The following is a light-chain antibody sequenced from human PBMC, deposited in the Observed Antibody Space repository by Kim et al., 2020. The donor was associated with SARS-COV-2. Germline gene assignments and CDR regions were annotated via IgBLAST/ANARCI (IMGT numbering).Light chain of an antibody. Sequence: VSPGHTANFRCSGHNLGEKFVSWYQHKPGQSPMLVIYHNSKRPSGIPERFSGSSSGDTATLTISGTQSMDEADYYCQTWDNNAGVVFGGGTQLTVL. V-gene: IGLV3-1*01. J-gene: IGLJ2*01. CDR2: HNS. CDR3: QTWDNNAGVV. CDR1: NLGEKF.